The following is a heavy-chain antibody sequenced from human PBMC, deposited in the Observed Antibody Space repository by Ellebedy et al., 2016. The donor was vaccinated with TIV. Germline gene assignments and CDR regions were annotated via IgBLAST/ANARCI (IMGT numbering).Heavy chain of an antibody. V-gene: IGHV3-7*04. CDR2: IKAEGSEK. D-gene: IGHD3-3*02. J-gene: IGHJ4*02. CDR1: GFTLRNYW. CDR3: TRDVGFLDGTGGY. Sequence: GESLKISCAASGFTLRNYWMSWVRQAPGRGLEWVANIKAEGSEKYYVDAVKGRFTISRDNAKTSLSLQINSLRAEDTAVYYCTRDVGFLDGTGGYWGQGTLVTVSS.